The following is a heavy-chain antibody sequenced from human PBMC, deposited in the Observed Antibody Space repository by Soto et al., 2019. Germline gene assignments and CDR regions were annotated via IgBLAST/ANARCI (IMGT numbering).Heavy chain of an antibody. CDR2: VFSSVSA. J-gene: IGHJ4*02. D-gene: IGHD2-21*02. Sequence: SXPLSLTCSFSGVSVTIYTWSWVRQPANKGLEWIGRVFSSVSATYSPSLKGRVRISMDTPENRISLKLDSGTAADAGVYYCTRDGMTTGDTWGPGTLVTVSS. CDR1: GVSVTIYT. CDR3: TRDGMTTGDT. V-gene: IGHV4-4*07.